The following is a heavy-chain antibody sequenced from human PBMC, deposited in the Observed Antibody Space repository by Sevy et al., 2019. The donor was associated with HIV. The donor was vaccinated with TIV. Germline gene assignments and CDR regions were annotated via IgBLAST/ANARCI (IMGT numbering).Heavy chain of an antibody. CDR2: ISYEGTET. D-gene: IGHD2-2*01. Sequence: GGSLRLSCAASGFAFSTHAMHWVRQAPGKGLEWVAVISYEGTETFYAASVEGRFTISRDNSKNRLSLQINSLRPEDTALYYCARDGGNSVKWYPLYWGHGTLVTVSS. V-gene: IGHV3-30-3*01. J-gene: IGHJ4*01. CDR3: ARDGGNSVKWYPLY. CDR1: GFAFSTHA.